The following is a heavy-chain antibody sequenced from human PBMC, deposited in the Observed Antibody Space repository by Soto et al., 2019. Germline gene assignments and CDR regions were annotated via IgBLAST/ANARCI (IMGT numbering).Heavy chain of an antibody. CDR1: GFTFSSYG. V-gene: IGHV3-30*18. CDR3: AKDRDGYNDYYYYGMDV. D-gene: IGHD5-12*01. CDR2: ISYDGSNK. Sequence: QVQLVESGGGVVQPGRSLRLSCAASGFTFSSYGTHWVRQAPGKGLEWVAVISYDGSNKYYADSVKGRFTISRDNSKNTLYLQMNSLRAEDTAVYYCAKDRDGYNDYYYYGMDVWGQGTTVTVSS. J-gene: IGHJ6*02.